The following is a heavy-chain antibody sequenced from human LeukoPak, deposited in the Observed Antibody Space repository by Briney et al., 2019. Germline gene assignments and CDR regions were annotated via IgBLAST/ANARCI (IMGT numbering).Heavy chain of an antibody. V-gene: IGHV3-23*01. CDR1: GFTFSSYA. J-gene: IGHJ4*02. D-gene: IGHD2-21*01. CDR3: AKDFRIGYSAHFDY. CDR2: ISGSGGST. Sequence: GGSLRLSCAASGFTFSSYAMSWVRQAPGKGLEWVSAISGSGGSTYYADSVKGRITISRDNSKNTLYLQMDSLRGEDTAVYYCAKDFRIGYSAHFDYWGQGALVTVSS.